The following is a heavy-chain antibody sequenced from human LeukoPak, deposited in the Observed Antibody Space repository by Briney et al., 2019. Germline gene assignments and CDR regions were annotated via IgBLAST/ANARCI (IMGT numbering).Heavy chain of an antibody. J-gene: IGHJ4*01. CDR1: GGTFSSYT. Sequence: ASVKVSCKASGGTFSSYTISWVRQAPGQGLEWGGRIIPILGIANYAQKFQGRVTITADKSTSTAYMELTSLRSEDTAVYYCARHGPPLCSSTSCYIDTFDYRGHGTLVTASS. CDR3: ARHGPPLCSSTSCYIDTFDY. CDR2: IIPILGIA. V-gene: IGHV1-69*02. D-gene: IGHD2-2*02.